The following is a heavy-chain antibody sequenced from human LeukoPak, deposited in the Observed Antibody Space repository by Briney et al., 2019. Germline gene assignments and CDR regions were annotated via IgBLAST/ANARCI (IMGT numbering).Heavy chain of an antibody. Sequence: ASVKVSCKASGYTFTSYGISWVRQAPGQGLEWMGWISAYNGNTNYAQKLQGRVTMTTDTSTSTAYMELRGLRSDDTAVYYCARDQALIHEYSGSYSPFDYWGQGTLVTVSS. D-gene: IGHD1-26*01. CDR2: ISAYNGNT. V-gene: IGHV1-18*01. CDR1: GYTFTSYG. J-gene: IGHJ4*02. CDR3: ARDQALIHEYSGSYSPFDY.